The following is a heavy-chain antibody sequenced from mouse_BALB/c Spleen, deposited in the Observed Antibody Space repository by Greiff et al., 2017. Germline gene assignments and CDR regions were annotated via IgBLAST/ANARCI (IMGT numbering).Heavy chain of an antibody. CDR2: ISSGGST. D-gene: IGHD1-1*01. CDR3: ARGRVIRGYWYFDV. CDR1: GFTFSSYA. J-gene: IGHJ1*01. Sequence: DVKLVESGGGLVKPGGSLKLSCAASGFTFSSYAMSWVRQTPEKRLEWVASISSGGSTYYPDSVKGRFTISRDNARNILYLQMSSLRSEDTAMYYCARGRVIRGYWYFDVWGAGTTVTVSS. V-gene: IGHV5-6-5*01.